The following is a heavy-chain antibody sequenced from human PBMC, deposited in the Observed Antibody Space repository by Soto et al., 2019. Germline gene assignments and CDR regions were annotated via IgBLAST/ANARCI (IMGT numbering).Heavy chain of an antibody. CDR1: GFTFSSYA. V-gene: IGHV3-23*01. CDR3: AKEGYCSGGSCYFFDY. J-gene: IGHJ4*02. CDR2: ISGSGGST. D-gene: IGHD2-15*01. Sequence: GGSLRLSCAASGFTFSSYAMSWVRQAPGKGLEWVSAISGSGGSTYYADSVKGRFTISRDNSKNTLYLQMNSLRAEDTAEYYCAKEGYCSGGSCYFFDYWGQGTLVTVSS.